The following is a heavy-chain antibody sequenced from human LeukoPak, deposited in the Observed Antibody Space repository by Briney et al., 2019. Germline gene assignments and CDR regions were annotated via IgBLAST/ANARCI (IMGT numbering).Heavy chain of an antibody. D-gene: IGHD4-23*01. Sequence: SETLSLTCTVSGGSISSYYWSWIRQPPGKGLEWIGYIYYSGSTNYNPSLKSRVTISVDTSKNQFSLKLTSVTPEDTAVYYCARSGGHDAFDIWGQGTMVTVSS. V-gene: IGHV4-59*12. J-gene: IGHJ3*02. CDR1: GGSISSYY. CDR2: IYYSGST. CDR3: ARSGGHDAFDI.